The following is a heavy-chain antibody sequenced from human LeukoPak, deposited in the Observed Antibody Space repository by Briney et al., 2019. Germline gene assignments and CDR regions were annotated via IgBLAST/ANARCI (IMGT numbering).Heavy chain of an antibody. J-gene: IGHJ4*02. CDR2: IYYSGST. D-gene: IGHD3-22*01. CDR1: GGSISSYY. Sequence: PSETLSLTCTVSGGSISSYYWSWLRQPPEKGLEWIGYIYYSGSTNYNTCITSGGTISVDTSKNQFSLKLSSVTAADTAVYYCASLTPYYYDSSGPKGYFDYWGQGTLVTVSS. V-gene: IGHV4-59*01. CDR3: ASLTPYYYDSSGPKGYFDY.